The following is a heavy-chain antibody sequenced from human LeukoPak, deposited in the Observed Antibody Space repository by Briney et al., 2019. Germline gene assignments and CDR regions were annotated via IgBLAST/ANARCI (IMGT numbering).Heavy chain of an antibody. Sequence: SETLSLTCTVSGGSISSSNYYWGWIRQPPGKGLEWIGTIYYRGSAYYNPSLKSRVTISVDTSKNQFSLKLSSVTAADTAVYYCVRQWMRDSGAYYDFHHWGQGTLVTVST. D-gene: IGHD3-22*01. J-gene: IGHJ4*02. CDR2: IYYRGSA. V-gene: IGHV4-39*01. CDR1: GGSISSSNYY. CDR3: VRQWMRDSGAYYDFHH.